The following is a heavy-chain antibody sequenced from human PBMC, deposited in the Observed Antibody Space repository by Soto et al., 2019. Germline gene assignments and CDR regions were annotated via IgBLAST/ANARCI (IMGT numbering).Heavy chain of an antibody. CDR3: ARAPRYCSSTSCYLFDY. CDR1: GFTFSSYG. D-gene: IGHD2-2*01. Sequence: GGSLRLSCAASGFTFSSYGMHWVRQAPGKGLEWVAVIWYDGSNKYYADSVKGRFTISTDNSKNTLYLQMNSLRAEDTAVYYCARAPRYCSSTSCYLFDYWGQGTLVTVSS. V-gene: IGHV3-33*01. CDR2: IWYDGSNK. J-gene: IGHJ4*02.